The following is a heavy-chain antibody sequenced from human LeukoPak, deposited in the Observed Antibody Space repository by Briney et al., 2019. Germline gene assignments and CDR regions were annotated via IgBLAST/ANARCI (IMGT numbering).Heavy chain of an antibody. CDR2: ISGSGGST. D-gene: IGHD2-2*01. V-gene: IGHV3-23*01. CDR3: AKDAPVNIVVVSAANS. J-gene: IGHJ4*02. CDR1: GFTFSSYA. Sequence: PGGSLRLSCAASGFTFSSYAMSWVRQAPGKGLVCVSAISGSGGSTYYADSVKGRFTISRDNSKNTLYLQMNSRRAEDPAVYYCAKDAPVNIVVVSAANSWGQGTLVTVSS.